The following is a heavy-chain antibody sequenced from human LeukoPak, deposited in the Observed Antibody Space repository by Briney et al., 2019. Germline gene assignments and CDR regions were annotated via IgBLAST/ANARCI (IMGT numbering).Heavy chain of an antibody. CDR2: IWYDGKEI. D-gene: IGHD3-22*01. J-gene: IGHJ1*01. V-gene: IGHV3-33*01. CDR3: ARGDYYDTSGYEH. CDR1: GFTFSSYG. Sequence: PGRSLRLSCAASGFTFSSYGMHWVRKAPGKGLEWVAVIWYDGKEIHYVDSVKGRFTISRDNFKNTLYLQMNSLRAEDSAMYFCARGDYYDTSGYEHWGQGTLVTVSS.